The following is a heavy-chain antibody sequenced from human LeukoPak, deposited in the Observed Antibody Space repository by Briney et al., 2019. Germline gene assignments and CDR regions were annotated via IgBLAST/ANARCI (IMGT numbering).Heavy chain of an antibody. CDR3: AREYRGSSFGVVSHAFDI. CDR2: IYYSGST. J-gene: IGHJ3*02. Sequence: SETLSLTCTVSGGSISSYYWSWIRQPPGKGLEWIGYIYYSGSTNYNPSLESRVTISVDTSKNQFSLKLSSVTAADTAVYYCAREYRGSSFGVVSHAFDIWGQGTMVTVSS. CDR1: GGSISSYY. D-gene: IGHD3-3*01. V-gene: IGHV4-59*01.